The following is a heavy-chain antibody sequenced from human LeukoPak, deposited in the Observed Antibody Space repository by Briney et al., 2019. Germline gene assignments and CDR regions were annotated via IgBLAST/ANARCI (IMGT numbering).Heavy chain of an antibody. D-gene: IGHD3-16*01. CDR1: GGSISSYY. CDR2: IYTSGST. CDR3: ARMAERDYDYVWGSPNWFDP. J-gene: IGHJ5*02. Sequence: SETLSLTCTVSGGSISSYYWSWIRQPAGKGLEWIGRIYTSGSTNYNPSLKSRVTMSVDTSKNQFSLKLSSVTAADTAVYYCARMAERDYDYVWGSPNWFDPWGQGTLVTVSS. V-gene: IGHV4-4*07.